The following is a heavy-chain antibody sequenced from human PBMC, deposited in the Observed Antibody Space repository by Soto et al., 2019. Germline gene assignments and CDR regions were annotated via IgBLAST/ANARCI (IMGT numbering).Heavy chain of an antibody. CDR1: GYTFTSYG. D-gene: IGHD2-15*01. Sequence: QVQLVQSGAEVKKPGASVKVSCKTSGYTFTSYGISWVRQAPGQGLEWMGWISPYNGNTDYAQKLQGRVTLTTDTSTTTAYMELRSLRSDDTALYYCARDCSTVSCPVDYWGQGTLVTVSS. CDR3: ARDCSTVSCPVDY. CDR2: ISPYNGNT. V-gene: IGHV1-18*01. J-gene: IGHJ4*02.